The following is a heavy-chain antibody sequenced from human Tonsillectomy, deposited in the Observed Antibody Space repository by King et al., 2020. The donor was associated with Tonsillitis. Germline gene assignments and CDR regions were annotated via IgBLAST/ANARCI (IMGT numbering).Heavy chain of an antibody. J-gene: IGHJ4*02. Sequence: HWVRQTPGKGLQWVSFISYDGTNKTYADSVRGRFSISRDNSKNTVFLQMNTLRIENSSTYCCMTRGTYRNENAFDYCGQGSQVTLSS. CDR3: MTRGTYRNENAFDY. V-gene: IGHV3-30*03. D-gene: IGHD4-11*01. CDR2: ISYDGTNK.